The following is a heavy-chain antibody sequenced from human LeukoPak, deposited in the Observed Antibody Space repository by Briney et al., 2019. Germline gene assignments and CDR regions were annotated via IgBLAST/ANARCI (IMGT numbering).Heavy chain of an antibody. V-gene: IGHV1-8*01. Sequence: ASVKVSCKASGYTFTSYDINWVRQASGQGLEWMGWMNPNTGNTGYAQKFQGRVTITRNTSISTVYMELSSLRSEDTAMYYCARGVGATISYYHYYIDVWGKGTTVTVSS. CDR3: ARGVGATISYYHYYIDV. D-gene: IGHD1-26*01. J-gene: IGHJ6*03. CDR2: MNPNTGNT. CDR1: GYTFTSYD.